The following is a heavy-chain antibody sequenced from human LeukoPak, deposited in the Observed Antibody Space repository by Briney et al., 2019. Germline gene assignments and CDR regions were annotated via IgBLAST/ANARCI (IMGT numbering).Heavy chain of an antibody. V-gene: IGHV3-23*01. D-gene: IGHD2-2*01. CDR2: ISGRGASK. CDR3: AKGVVVAPDVTPFDY. CDR1: GLTFNNYA. J-gene: IGHJ4*02. Sequence: PGGSLRLSCAVSGLTFNNYAMSWVRQAPGKGLEWVSGISGRGASKYYADSVKGRFTISRDNSKNKLYLQMNSLRAEDTAVYYCAKGVVVAPDVTPFDYWGQGTLVTVSS.